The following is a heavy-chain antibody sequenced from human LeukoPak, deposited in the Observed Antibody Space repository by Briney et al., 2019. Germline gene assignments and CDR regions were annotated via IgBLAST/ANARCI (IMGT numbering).Heavy chain of an antibody. Sequence: PGGSLRLSCAAPGFTLSSYAMSCVRQAPGKGLEWVSVISGSGGSTYYADSVKGRFTISRGNSKNTLYLQMNSLRAEDTAVYYCAKAGPCKYYEVDYWGQGTLVTVSS. CDR2: ISGSGGST. CDR1: GFTLSSYA. V-gene: IGHV3-23*01. D-gene: IGHD1-26*01. CDR3: AKAGPCKYYEVDY. J-gene: IGHJ4*02.